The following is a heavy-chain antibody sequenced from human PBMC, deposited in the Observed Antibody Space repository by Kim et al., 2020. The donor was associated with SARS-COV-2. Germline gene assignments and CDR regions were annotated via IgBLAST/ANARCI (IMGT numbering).Heavy chain of an antibody. CDR2: ISSSSSYI. J-gene: IGHJ5*02. D-gene: IGHD4-17*01. CDR1: GFTFSSYS. CDR3: ARAGKVSVTPSDP. Sequence: GGSLRLSCAASGFTFSSYSMNWVRQAPGKGLEWVSSISSSSSYIYYADSVKGRFTISRDNAKNSLYLQMNSLRAEDTAVYYCARAGKVSVTPSDPWGQGTLVTVSS. V-gene: IGHV3-21*01.